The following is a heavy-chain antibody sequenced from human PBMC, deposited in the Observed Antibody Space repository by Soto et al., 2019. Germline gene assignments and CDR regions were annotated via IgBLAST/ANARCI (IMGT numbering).Heavy chain of an antibody. CDR1: GDSVSSNSAA. V-gene: IGHV6-1*01. D-gene: IGHD3-22*01. CDR3: ARGGYYYDSSGYSHDAFDI. Sequence: SQTLSLTCAISGDSVSSNSAAWNWIRQSPSRGLEWLGRTYYRSKWYNDYAVSVKSRITINPDTSKNQFSLQLNSVTPEDTAVYYCARGGYYYDSSGYSHDAFDIWGQGTMVTVSS. J-gene: IGHJ3*02. CDR2: TYYRSKWYN.